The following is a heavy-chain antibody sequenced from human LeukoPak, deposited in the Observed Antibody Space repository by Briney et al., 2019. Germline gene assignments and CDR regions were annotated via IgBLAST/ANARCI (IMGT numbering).Heavy chain of an antibody. J-gene: IGHJ4*02. CDR3: ARDSIAARTFDY. Sequence: ASVKVSCKASGYTFTSYYMHWVRQAPGQGLEWMGIINPSGGSTSYAQKFQGRVTMSRDTSTSTVYMELSSLRSEDTAVYYCARDSIAARTFDYWGQGTLVTVSS. CDR2: INPSGGST. D-gene: IGHD6-6*01. V-gene: IGHV1-46*01. CDR1: GYTFTSYY.